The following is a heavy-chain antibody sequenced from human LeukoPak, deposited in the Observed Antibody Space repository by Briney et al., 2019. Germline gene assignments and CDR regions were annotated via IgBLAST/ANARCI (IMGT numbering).Heavy chain of an antibody. CDR2: IIPIFGTA. V-gene: IGHV1-69*01. J-gene: IGHJ6*03. D-gene: IGHD2-2*02. CDR3: ARGRGYCSSTSCYRGDYYYYMDV. Sequence: SVKVSCKASGGTFSSYAISWVRQAPGQGLEWMGGIIPIFGTANYAQKFQGRVTITADESTSTAYMELSSLRSEDTAVYYCARGRGYCSSTSCYRGDYYYYMDVWGKGTTVTISS. CDR1: GGTFSSYA.